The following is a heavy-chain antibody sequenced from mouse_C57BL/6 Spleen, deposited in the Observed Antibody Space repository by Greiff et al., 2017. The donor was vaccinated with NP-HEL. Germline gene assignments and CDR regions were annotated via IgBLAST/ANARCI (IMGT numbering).Heavy chain of an antibody. V-gene: IGHV1-76*01. J-gene: IGHJ2*01. D-gene: IGHD2-1*01. Sequence: VQLQQSGAELVRPGASVKLSCKASGYTFTDYYINWVKQRPGQGLEWIARIYPGSGNTYYNEKFKGKATLTAEKSSSTAYMQLSSLTSEDSAVYFCARENGIYGNYYWGQGTTLTVSS. CDR2: IYPGSGNT. CDR1: GYTFTDYY. CDR3: ARENGIYGNYY.